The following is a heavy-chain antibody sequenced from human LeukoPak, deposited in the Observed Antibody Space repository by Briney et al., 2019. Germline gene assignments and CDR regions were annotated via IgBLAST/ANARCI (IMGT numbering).Heavy chain of an antibody. CDR2: ISGSGGST. J-gene: IGHJ4*02. Sequence: GGSLRLSCAASGFTFSSYAVTWVRQAPGKGREWVSAISGSGGSTYYADSVKGRFTISRDNSKNTLYLQMESLRAEDTAVYYCARGLRAYYDSTVDYWGQGTLVTVSS. V-gene: IGHV3-23*01. CDR3: ARGLRAYYDSTVDY. D-gene: IGHD3-22*01. CDR1: GFTFSSYA.